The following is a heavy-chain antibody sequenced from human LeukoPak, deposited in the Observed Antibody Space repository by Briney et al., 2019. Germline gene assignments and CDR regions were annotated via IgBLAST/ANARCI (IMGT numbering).Heavy chain of an antibody. D-gene: IGHD6-13*01. CDR1: VYTFTSCG. V-gene: IGHV1-18*01. CDR3: ENTSSSYSSNSEFDY. Sequence: ASVKVSCKASVYTFTSCGITWVRQSPGQGLEWMGWISAYNGNTDYAQKFQGRVTMTTHTSTTTAYMEWTSLISDDTAVYSCENTSSSYSSNSEFDYWGQGTLVTVSS. J-gene: IGHJ4*02. CDR2: ISAYNGNT.